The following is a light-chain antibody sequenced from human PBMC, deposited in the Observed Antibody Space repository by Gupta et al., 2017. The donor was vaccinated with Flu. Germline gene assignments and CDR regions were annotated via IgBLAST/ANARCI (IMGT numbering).Light chain of an antibody. Sequence: PSTLSASVGDRVTITVRASQSISSWLAWYQQKAGKAPKLLLYKASRLESGVPSRSSGSGSVTEFTLTIGSLQPDDFATYYCQQENSSPHTFGQGTKMDIK. CDR3: QQENSSPHT. J-gene: IGKJ2*01. V-gene: IGKV1-5*03. CDR1: QSISSW. CDR2: KAS.